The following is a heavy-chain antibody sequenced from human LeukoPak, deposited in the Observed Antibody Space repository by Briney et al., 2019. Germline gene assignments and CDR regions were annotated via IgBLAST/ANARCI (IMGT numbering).Heavy chain of an antibody. D-gene: IGHD1-26*01. Sequence: PSGTLSLTCAVSGGSISSSSWWTWVRQSPGKGLEWIGEVYHSGSTNYNPSLESRVTISVDKSKNQFSLKLSSVTAADTAVYYCARNSGNTDFDYWGQGTLVTISS. CDR3: ARNSGNTDFDY. V-gene: IGHV4-4*02. CDR2: VYHSGST. J-gene: IGHJ4*02. CDR1: GGSISSSSW.